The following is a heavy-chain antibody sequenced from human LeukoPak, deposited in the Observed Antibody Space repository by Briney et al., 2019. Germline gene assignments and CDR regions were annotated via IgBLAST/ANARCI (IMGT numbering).Heavy chain of an antibody. V-gene: IGHV4-39*01. Sequence: SETLSLTCAVSGGSFRSSSYYWGWIRQPPGKGLEWIGTMSYSGTTHYNPSLKSRATISVDTSKNEFSMKLRSVTAADTAVYYCASHLEDSRSPDQEDYDHWGQGTLVTVSS. CDR2: MSYSGTT. CDR1: GGSFRSSSYY. D-gene: IGHD6-6*01. J-gene: IGHJ4*02. CDR3: ASHLEDSRSPDQEDYDH.